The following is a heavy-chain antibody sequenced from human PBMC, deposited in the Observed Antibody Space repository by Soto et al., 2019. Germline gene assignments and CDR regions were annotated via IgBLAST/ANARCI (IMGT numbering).Heavy chain of an antibody. CDR2: IGVSADDT. Sequence: LRLSCAASGFTFRTYPVTWARQAPGKGLEWVSVIGVSADDTHYADSVKGRFTISRDNSKNTLFLQMNSLRAEDTAVYYCAKYSAAGSRYFDFWGQGTLVTVSS. V-gene: IGHV3-23*01. CDR3: AKYSAAGSRYFDF. CDR1: GFTFRTYP. D-gene: IGHD6-13*01. J-gene: IGHJ4*02.